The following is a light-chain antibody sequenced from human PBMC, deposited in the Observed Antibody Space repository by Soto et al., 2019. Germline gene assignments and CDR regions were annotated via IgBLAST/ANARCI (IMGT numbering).Light chain of an antibody. Sequence: DIQMTQSPSSVSASVGDRVTFTCRASQHISSWLAWYQQKPGKAPKLLIAAASILQSGVPSRFSGSGYGTDFTNTISSLQPEDFATYFCQQANTFPFPFGPGTRMEIK. CDR3: QQANTFPFP. J-gene: IGKJ3*01. CDR1: QHISSW. CDR2: AAS. V-gene: IGKV1-12*02.